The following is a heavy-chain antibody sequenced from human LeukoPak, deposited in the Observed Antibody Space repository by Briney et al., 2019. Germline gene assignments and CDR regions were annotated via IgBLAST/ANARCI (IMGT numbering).Heavy chain of an antibody. CDR1: GGSISSYY. D-gene: IGHD2-21*01. V-gene: IGHV4-59*08. J-gene: IGHJ4*02. Sequence: KTSETLSLTCTVSGGSISSYYWSWIRQPPGKGLEWIGYIYYSGSTNYNPSLKSRVTISVDTSKNQFSLKLSSVTAADTAVYYCARQRVDLLDYWGQGTLVTVSS. CDR2: IYYSGST. CDR3: ARQRVDLLDY.